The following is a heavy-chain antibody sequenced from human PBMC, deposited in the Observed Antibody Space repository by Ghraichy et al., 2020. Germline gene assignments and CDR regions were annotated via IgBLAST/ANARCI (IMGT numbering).Heavy chain of an antibody. CDR1: GYTFTGYY. CDR2: INPNSGGT. CDR3: ARDPLGDYDILTGYLEDY. J-gene: IGHJ4*02. Sequence: ASMKVSCKASGYTFTGYYMHWVRQAPGQGLEWMGRINPNSGGTNYAQKFQGRVTMTRDTSISTAYMELSRLRSDDTAVYYCARDPLGDYDILTGYLEDYWGQGTLVTVSS. D-gene: IGHD3-9*01. V-gene: IGHV1-2*06.